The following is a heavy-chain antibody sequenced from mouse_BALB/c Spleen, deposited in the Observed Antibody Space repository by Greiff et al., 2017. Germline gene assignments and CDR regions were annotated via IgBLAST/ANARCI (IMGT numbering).Heavy chain of an antibody. V-gene: IGHV1-54*01. CDR1: GYAFTNYL. Sequence: QVQLKESGAELVRPGTSVKVSCKASGYAFTNYLIEWVKQRPGQGLEWIGVINPGSGGTNYNEKFKGKATLTADKSSSTAYMQLSSLTSDGSAVYFCARSITTATWFAYWGQGTLVTVSA. D-gene: IGHD1-2*01. CDR3: ARSITTATWFAY. J-gene: IGHJ3*01. CDR2: INPGSGGT.